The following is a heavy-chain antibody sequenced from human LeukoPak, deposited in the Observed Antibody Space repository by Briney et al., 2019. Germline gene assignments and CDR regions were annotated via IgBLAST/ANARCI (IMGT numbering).Heavy chain of an antibody. Sequence: ASVEVSCKASGGTFSSYAISWVRQAPGQGLEWMGGIIPIFGTANYAQKFQGRVTITADESTSTAYMELSSLRSEDTAVYYCARGSSSGWPKNSYYFDYWGQGTLVTVSS. V-gene: IGHV1-69*01. D-gene: IGHD6-19*01. CDR2: IIPIFGTA. CDR3: ARGSSSGWPKNSYYFDY. J-gene: IGHJ4*02. CDR1: GGTFSSYA.